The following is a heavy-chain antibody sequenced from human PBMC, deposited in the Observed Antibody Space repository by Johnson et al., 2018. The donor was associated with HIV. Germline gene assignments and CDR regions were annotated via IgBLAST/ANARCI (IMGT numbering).Heavy chain of an antibody. CDR2: ISSGGGSI. Sequence: VQLVESGGGLVQPGGSLRLSCAASGFTFSDFYMSWIRQAPGKGLEWLSYISSGGGSIYYADSVKGRLTISRDNAKNSLFLQMNSLRAEDTAVYYCAKVIVYGDRPDAFDIWGQGTMVSVSS. CDR1: GFTFSDFY. V-gene: IGHV3-11*04. J-gene: IGHJ3*02. D-gene: IGHD4-17*01. CDR3: AKVIVYGDRPDAFDI.